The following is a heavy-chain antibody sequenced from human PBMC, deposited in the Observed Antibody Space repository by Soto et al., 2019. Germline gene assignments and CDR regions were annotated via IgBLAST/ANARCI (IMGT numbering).Heavy chain of an antibody. Sequence: QVQLQESGPGLVKPSETLSLTCTVSGGSISSYYWSWIRQPPGKGLEWIGYIYYSGSTNYNPSLKSRVTISVDPSKNQFSLNLSSVTAADTAVYYCARVRDNGYSYGYDAFDIWGQGTMVTVSS. CDR2: IYYSGST. CDR3: ARVRDNGYSYGYDAFDI. D-gene: IGHD5-18*01. V-gene: IGHV4-59*08. J-gene: IGHJ3*02. CDR1: GGSISSYY.